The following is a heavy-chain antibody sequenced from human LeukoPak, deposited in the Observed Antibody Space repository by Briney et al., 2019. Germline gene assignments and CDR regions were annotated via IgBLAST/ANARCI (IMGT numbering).Heavy chain of an antibody. CDR2: ISSSSSYI. CDR3: ARDHRGFDY. Sequence: GGSLRLACVASGFTFSSYAMSWARQAPGKGLEWVSSISSSSSYIYYADSVKGRFTISRDNAKNSLYLQMNSLRAEDTAVYYCARDHRGFDYWGQGTLVTVSS. D-gene: IGHD3-10*01. CDR1: GFTFSSYA. J-gene: IGHJ4*02. V-gene: IGHV3-21*01.